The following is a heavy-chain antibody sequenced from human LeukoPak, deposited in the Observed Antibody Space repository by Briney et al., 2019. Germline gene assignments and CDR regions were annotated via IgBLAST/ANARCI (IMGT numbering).Heavy chain of an antibody. CDR1: GFTLIYAW. CDR2: ISNSDAKT. V-gene: IGHV3-23*01. Sequence: PGGSLRLSCAASGFTLIYAWMSWVRQTPGKGLEWVSTISNSDAKTYYADSVKGRFTISRDNSKNTLYLQMNSLRAEDTAVYYCAKYGRAMIVVVITNPPDYWGQGTLVTVSS. J-gene: IGHJ4*02. D-gene: IGHD3-22*01. CDR3: AKYGRAMIVVVITNPPDY.